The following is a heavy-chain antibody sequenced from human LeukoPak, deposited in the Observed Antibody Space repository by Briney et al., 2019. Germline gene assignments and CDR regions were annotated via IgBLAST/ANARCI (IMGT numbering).Heavy chain of an antibody. CDR1: GFTFSSYW. J-gene: IGHJ3*01. CDR3: AGVRAGGNRAFDV. CDR2: IKQDGSEK. V-gene: IGHV3-7*01. D-gene: IGHD2-15*01. Sequence: PGGSLRLSCAASGFTFSSYWMSWVRQAPGKGLEWVANIKQDGSEKYYVDSVRGRFTISRDNAKNTLWLQMNSLRADDTAVYYCAGVRAGGNRAFDVWGQGTVVAVSS.